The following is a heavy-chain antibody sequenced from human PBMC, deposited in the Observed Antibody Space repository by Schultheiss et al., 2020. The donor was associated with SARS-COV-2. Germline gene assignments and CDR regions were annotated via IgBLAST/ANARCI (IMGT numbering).Heavy chain of an antibody. V-gene: IGHV1-46*01. CDR1: GYTFTSYY. CDR3: ARGTGIPIFGVVIARFDP. J-gene: IGHJ5*02. D-gene: IGHD3-3*01. CDR2: INPSGGST. Sequence: GESLKISCKASGYTFTSYYMHWVRQAPGQGLEWMGIINPSGGSTSYAQKFQGWVTMTRDTSISTAYMELSRLRSDDTAVYYCARGTGIPIFGVVIARFDPWGQGTLVTVSS.